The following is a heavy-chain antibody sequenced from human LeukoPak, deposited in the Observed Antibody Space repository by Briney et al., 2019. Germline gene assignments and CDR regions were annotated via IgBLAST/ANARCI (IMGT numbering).Heavy chain of an antibody. CDR2: IYTSGST. V-gene: IGHV4-4*07. Sequence: SETLSLTCTVSGVSISSYYWSWIRQPAGKGLEWIGRIYTSGSTNYNPSLKSRITMSVDTSKNQFSLKLSSVTAADTAVYYCARGRSAIFGVVRYYYMDVWDKGTTVTVSS. CDR1: GVSISSYY. CDR3: ARGRSAIFGVVRYYYMDV. J-gene: IGHJ6*03. D-gene: IGHD3-3*01.